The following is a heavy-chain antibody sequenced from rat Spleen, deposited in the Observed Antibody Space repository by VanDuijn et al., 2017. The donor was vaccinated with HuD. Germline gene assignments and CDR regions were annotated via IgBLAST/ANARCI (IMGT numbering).Heavy chain of an antibody. CDR3: ATAPNIGTTTDWFAY. CDR1: GFTFSDYN. V-gene: IGHV5S10*01. J-gene: IGHJ3*01. D-gene: IGHD1-5*01. Sequence: EVQLVESGGGLVQPGRSLKLSCAASGFTFSDYNMAWVRQAPKKGLEWVASITNTGGGTYYPDSVKGRFTISRDNAKSTLYLQMDSLRSEDTATYYCATAPNIGTTTDWFAYWGQGTLVTVSS. CDR2: ITNTGGGT.